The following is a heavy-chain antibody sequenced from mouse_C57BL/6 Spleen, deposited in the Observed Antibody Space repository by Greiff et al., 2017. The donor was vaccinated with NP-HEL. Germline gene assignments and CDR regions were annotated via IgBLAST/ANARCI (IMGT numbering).Heavy chain of an antibody. V-gene: IGHV1-5*01. J-gene: IGHJ3*01. CDR1: GYTFTSYW. CDR3: TRSPFYGSSYEGFAY. CDR2: ISPGNSDT. D-gene: IGHD1-1*01. Sequence: EVQLQQSGTVLARPGASVKMSCKTSGYTFTSYWMHWVKQRPGQGLEWIGAISPGNSDTSYNQKFKGKAKLTAVTSASTAYMGLSSLTNEDSAVYYCTRSPFYGSSYEGFAYWGQGTLVTVSA.